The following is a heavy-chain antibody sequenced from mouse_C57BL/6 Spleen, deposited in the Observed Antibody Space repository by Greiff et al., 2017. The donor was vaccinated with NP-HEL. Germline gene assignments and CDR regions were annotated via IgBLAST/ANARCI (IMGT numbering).Heavy chain of an antibody. CDR2: IRNKANNHAT. D-gene: IGHD1-1*01. CDR1: GFTFSDAW. CDR3: TRRIYYYGSSPFAY. V-gene: IGHV6-6*01. Sequence: EVKLEESGGGLVQPGGSMKLSCAASGFTFSDAWMDWVRQSPEKGLEWVAEIRNKANNHATYYAVSVKGRFTISRDDSKSNVYLQMNSLRAEDTGIYYCTRRIYYYGSSPFAYWGQGTLVTVSA. J-gene: IGHJ3*01.